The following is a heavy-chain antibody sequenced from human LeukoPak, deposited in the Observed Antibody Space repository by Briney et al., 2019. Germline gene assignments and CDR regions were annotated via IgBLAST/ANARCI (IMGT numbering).Heavy chain of an antibody. Sequence: SEALSLTCTVSGGSISSYYWSWIRRPAGKGLEWIGRIYTSGSTNYNPSLKSRVTMSVDTSKNQFSLKLSSVTAADTAVYYCARDAGYCSSTSCYKQYNWFDPWGQGTLVTVSS. J-gene: IGHJ5*02. CDR3: ARDAGYCSSTSCYKQYNWFDP. D-gene: IGHD2-2*01. V-gene: IGHV4-4*07. CDR2: IYTSGST. CDR1: GGSISSYY.